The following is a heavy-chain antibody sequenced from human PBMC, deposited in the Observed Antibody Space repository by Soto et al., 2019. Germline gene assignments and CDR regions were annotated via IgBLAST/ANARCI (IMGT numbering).Heavy chain of an antibody. CDR1: GYTFTTYG. Sequence: QVQLEQSAPEVKKPGASVKVSCKASGYTFTTYGISWVRQAPGQGLEWMGWINTHNGNTNYAQNFQGRVIMTADTSTSTAYMDLRSLRSDDTAVYYCTREGSAPYYYYGMDAWGQGTTVTVSS. J-gene: IGHJ6*02. D-gene: IGHD3-10*01. CDR2: INTHNGNT. CDR3: TREGSAPYYYYGMDA. V-gene: IGHV1-18*01.